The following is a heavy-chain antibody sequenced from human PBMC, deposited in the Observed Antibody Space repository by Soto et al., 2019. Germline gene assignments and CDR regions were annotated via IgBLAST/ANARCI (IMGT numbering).Heavy chain of an antibody. V-gene: IGHV1-46*01. CDR3: AIGGVAVAHYDY. D-gene: IGHD6-19*01. CDR1: GYTFTSYY. CDR2: INPSGGST. J-gene: IGHJ4*02. Sequence: ASVKVSCKASGYTFTSYYMHWVRQAPGQGLEWMGIINPSGGSTSYAQKFQGRVTVTRDTSTSTVYMELSSLRSEDTAVYYCAIGGVAVAHYDYWGQGTLVTVSS.